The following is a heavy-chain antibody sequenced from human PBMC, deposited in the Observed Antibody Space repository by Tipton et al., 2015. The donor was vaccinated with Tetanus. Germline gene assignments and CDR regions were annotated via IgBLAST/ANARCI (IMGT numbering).Heavy chain of an antibody. CDR2: IYYSGST. D-gene: IGHD5-24*01. CDR1: GDSLSNGDYY. Sequence: TLSLTCTVSGDSLSNGDYYWSWIRQPPGKGLESIGYIYYSGSTNYNPSLKSRVTISVDTSKNQFSLRLSSVAAADTAVYYCARGGRDAYNNPLGAFDVWGRGTTVTVSS. J-gene: IGHJ3*01. V-gene: IGHV4-30-4*01. CDR3: ARGGRDAYNNPLGAFDV.